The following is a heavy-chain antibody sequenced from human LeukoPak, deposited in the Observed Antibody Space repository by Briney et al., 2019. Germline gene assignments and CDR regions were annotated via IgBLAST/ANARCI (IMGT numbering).Heavy chain of an antibody. CDR3: ARGTSYYDILTGYYPVNWFDP. Sequence: SQTLSLTCTVSGGSISSGGYYWSWIRQHPGKGLEWIGYIYYSGGTYYNPSLKSRVTISVDTSKNQFSLKLSSVTAADTAVYYCARGTSYYDILTGYYPVNWFDPWGQGTLVTVSS. D-gene: IGHD3-9*01. V-gene: IGHV4-31*03. CDR2: IYYSGGT. J-gene: IGHJ5*02. CDR1: GGSISSGGYY.